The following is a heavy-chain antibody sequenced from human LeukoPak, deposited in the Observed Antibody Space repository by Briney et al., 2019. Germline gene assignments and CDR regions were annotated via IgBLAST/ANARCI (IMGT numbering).Heavy chain of an antibody. V-gene: IGHV3-15*01. CDR2: IKSKSDGGTI. CDR1: GFTFSNAW. J-gene: IGHJ4*02. Sequence: GGSLRLSCAASGFTFSNAWMNWVRQAPGEGLEWGGRIKSKSDGGTIAYAASVKGRFTISRDDSKNTLYLQMNSLKTEDTAVYYCTTEGMVRGVIALDYWGQGTLVTVSS. D-gene: IGHD3-10*01. CDR3: TTEGMVRGVIALDY.